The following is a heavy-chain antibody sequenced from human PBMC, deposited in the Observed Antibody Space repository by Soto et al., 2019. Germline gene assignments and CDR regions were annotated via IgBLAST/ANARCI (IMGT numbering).Heavy chain of an antibody. J-gene: IGHJ6*02. CDR1: GFTFSNYA. Sequence: VQLLESGGGLGQPGGSLRLSCAASGFTFSNYATTWVRQAPGKGLEWVSGISGSGAGTYYADSVKGRFAISRDNSKNTLYLQMNSLRAEDTAVYYCAKFRGFYHYYGMDVWGQGTTVTVSS. CDR3: AKFRGFYHYYGMDV. V-gene: IGHV3-23*01. CDR2: ISGSGAGT.